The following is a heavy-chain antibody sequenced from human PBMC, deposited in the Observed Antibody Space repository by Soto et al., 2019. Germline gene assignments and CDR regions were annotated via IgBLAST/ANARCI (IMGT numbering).Heavy chain of an antibody. Sequence: SETLSLTCTVSGGSISPNYWSWIRQSPGKGLEWLGYIYYRGNTNYNPSLMSRLTISVDTSKNQFSLKLTSVTAADTAIYYCVNYKRLIVDTWGQGVLVTVSS. V-gene: IGHV4-59*08. D-gene: IGHD3-16*02. J-gene: IGHJ5*02. CDR1: GGSISPNY. CDR3: VNYKRLIVDT. CDR2: IYYRGNT.